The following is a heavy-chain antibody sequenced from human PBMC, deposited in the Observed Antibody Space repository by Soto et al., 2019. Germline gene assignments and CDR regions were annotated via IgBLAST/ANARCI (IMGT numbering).Heavy chain of an antibody. J-gene: IGHJ6*02. D-gene: IGHD6-19*01. CDR2: IKRDGSEK. Sequence: GFTFSSYWMSWVRQAPGKGLEWVANIKRDGSEKYYVDSVKGRFTISRDNAKNSLYLQMNSLRAEDTAIYYCTKGTSYSSGWYSSDYYDMDVWGQGTTVTVSS. V-gene: IGHV3-7*01. CDR1: GFTFSSYW. CDR3: TKGTSYSSGWYSSDYYDMDV.